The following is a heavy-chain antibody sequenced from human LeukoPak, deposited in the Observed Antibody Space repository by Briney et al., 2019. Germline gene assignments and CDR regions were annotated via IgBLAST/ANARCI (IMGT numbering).Heavy chain of an antibody. V-gene: IGHV3-48*04. J-gene: IGHJ4*02. Sequence: GGSLRLSCAASGFTFSNAWMSWVRQAPGKGLEWLSYISTSSETIYYADSVKGRFTISRDNAENSLYLQMNSLRAEDTAVYYCAWALGGSTDYWGQGTLVTVSS. CDR1: GFTFSNAW. D-gene: IGHD2-15*01. CDR2: ISTSSETI. CDR3: AWALGGSTDY.